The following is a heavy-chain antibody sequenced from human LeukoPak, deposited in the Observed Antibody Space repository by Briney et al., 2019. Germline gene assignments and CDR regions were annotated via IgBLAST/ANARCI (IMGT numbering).Heavy chain of an antibody. D-gene: IGHD5-24*01. CDR2: IYTSGST. V-gene: IGHV4-4*07. Sequence: PSETLSLTCTVSGGSISNYYWSWIRQPAGKGLEWIGRIYTSGSTNYNPSLKSRVTMSVDTSKNQFSLKLSSVTAADTAVYYCAREDPRRDGYNRPGRAYYFDYWGQGTLVTVSS. J-gene: IGHJ4*02. CDR3: AREDPRRDGYNRPGRAYYFDY. CDR1: GGSISNYY.